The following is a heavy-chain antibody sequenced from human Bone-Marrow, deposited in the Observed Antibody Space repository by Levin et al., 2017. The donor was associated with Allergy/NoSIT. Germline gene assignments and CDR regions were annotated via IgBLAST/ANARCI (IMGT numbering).Heavy chain of an antibody. D-gene: IGHD4-23*01. J-gene: IGHJ4*02. CDR1: GDDFSTTRFY. Sequence: PSETLSLTCTVSGDDFSTTRFYWGWIRQPPGKGLEWIGNIFYSGNSYYSPALQSRVSVSVDTSKNQFSVRLTSVTAADTAVYFCATVDRMKGGKIDHWGQGSLVTVSS. V-gene: IGHV4-39*07. CDR3: ATVDRMKGGKIDH. CDR2: IFYSGNS.